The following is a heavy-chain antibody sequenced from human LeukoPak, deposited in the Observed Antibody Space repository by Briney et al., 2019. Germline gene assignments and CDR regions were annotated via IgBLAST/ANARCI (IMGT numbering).Heavy chain of an antibody. CDR2: IYYSGST. J-gene: IGHJ6*02. CDR1: GGSISSYY. Sequence: SETLSLTCTVSGGSISSYYWSWIRQPPGKGLEWIGYIYYSGSTNYNPSLKSRVTISVDTSKNQFSLKLSSVTAADTAVYYCAREIMGSGVGGSYYYYGMDVWGQGTTVTVSS. V-gene: IGHV4-59*12. D-gene: IGHD2-15*01. CDR3: AREIMGSGVGGSYYYYGMDV.